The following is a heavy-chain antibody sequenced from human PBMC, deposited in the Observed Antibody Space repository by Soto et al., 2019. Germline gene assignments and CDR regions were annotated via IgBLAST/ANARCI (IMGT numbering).Heavy chain of an antibody. CDR3: ARQYYYGWGPWY. Sequence: QVQLVQSGAEVKKPGASVKVSCKASGYTFTSYGISWVRQAPGQGLEWMGWISAYNGNTNYAQKLQGRVTMTTDTTTSTAYMEVRSLRYDCTAEYYCARQYYYGWGPWYWGEGSLVPVSS. D-gene: IGHD3-10*01. CDR1: GYTFTSYG. V-gene: IGHV1-18*01. J-gene: IGHJ4*02. CDR2: ISAYNGNT.